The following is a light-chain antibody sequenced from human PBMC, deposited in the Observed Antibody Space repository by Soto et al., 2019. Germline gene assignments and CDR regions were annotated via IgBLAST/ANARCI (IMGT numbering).Light chain of an antibody. CDR3: QQYGSSSYT. V-gene: IGKV3-20*01. Sequence: EIVLTQSPDTLSLSPGERATLSCRASQSVSSSYLAWYQQKPGQAPRLLIFGASNRATGIPDRFSGSGSGTAFTLTISRLEPEDFAVYYCQQYGSSSYTFGQGTKLEIK. J-gene: IGKJ2*01. CDR1: QSVSSSY. CDR2: GAS.